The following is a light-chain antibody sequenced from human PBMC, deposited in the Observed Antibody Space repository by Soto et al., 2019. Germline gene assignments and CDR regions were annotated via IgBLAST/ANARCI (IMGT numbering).Light chain of an antibody. V-gene: IGLV1-44*01. CDR2: NDS. Sequence: QSVLIQPPSASGTPGQRVTISCSGSSSNIGSNTVNWFQQVPGMAPRLLIYNDSQRPSGVPDRFSGSRSGTSASLAISGLQSDDEADFYCQTWGPGIHVVIGGGTKVTVL. J-gene: IGLJ2*01. CDR1: SSNIGSNT. CDR3: QTWGPGIHVV.